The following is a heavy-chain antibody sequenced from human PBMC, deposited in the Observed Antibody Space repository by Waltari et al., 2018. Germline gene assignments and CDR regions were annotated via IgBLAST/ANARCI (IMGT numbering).Heavy chain of an antibody. Sequence: QVLLQESGPGLVKPSETLSLTCAVPHDSVTTTKWWSWIRQSPGKGLEWIGNAGGNTGNIHYNPSLKSRVTISKDTSKNQVSLKLSSVTAADTAVYYCAREGNSNYLYYFDYWGQGVLVTVSS. D-gene: IGHD4-4*01. J-gene: IGHJ4*02. V-gene: IGHV4-28*02. CDR3: AREGNSNYLYYFDY. CDR2: AGGNTGNI. CDR1: HDSVTTTKW.